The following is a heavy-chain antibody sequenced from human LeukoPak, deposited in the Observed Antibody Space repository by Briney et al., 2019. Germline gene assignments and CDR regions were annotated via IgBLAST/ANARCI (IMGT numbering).Heavy chain of an antibody. Sequence: SETLSLTCTVSGGSISSYYWSWIRQPPGKGLEWIGCIYYSGSTNYNPSLKSRVTISVDTSKNQFSLKLSSVTAADTAVYYCAREAGAIVGATWGAFDIWGQGTMVTVSS. J-gene: IGHJ3*02. D-gene: IGHD1-26*01. V-gene: IGHV4-59*01. CDR1: GGSISSYY. CDR3: AREAGAIVGATWGAFDI. CDR2: IYYSGST.